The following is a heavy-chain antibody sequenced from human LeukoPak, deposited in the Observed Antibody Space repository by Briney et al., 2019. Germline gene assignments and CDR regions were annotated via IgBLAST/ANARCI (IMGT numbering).Heavy chain of an antibody. CDR1: GFSFGDDA. J-gene: IGHJ4*02. CDR2: IRKKGYGETT. Sequence: LTGRSPRLSCTASGFSFGDDAWSWFRQAPGRGLEFVSFIRKKGYGETTDYAASVRGRFTISRDDAKSTAYLQMNSLEIEDTALYYCSRGLHDYGDSNYYFDQWGRGTQVTVSS. V-gene: IGHV3-49*03. D-gene: IGHD4-17*01. CDR3: SRGLHDYGDSNYYFDQ.